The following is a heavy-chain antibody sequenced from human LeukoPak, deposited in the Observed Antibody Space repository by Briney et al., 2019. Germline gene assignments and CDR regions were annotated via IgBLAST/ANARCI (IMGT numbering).Heavy chain of an antibody. CDR3: ARDFRRQLDV. Sequence: SETLSLTCTVSGGSISSGGYYWSWIRQPPGKGLEWIGYIYYSGSTNYNPSLKSRVTISVDTSKNQFSLKLSSVTAADTAVYYCARDFRRQLDVWGQGTTVTVSS. D-gene: IGHD1-14*01. CDR1: GGSISSGGYY. V-gene: IGHV4-61*08. CDR2: IYYSGST. J-gene: IGHJ6*02.